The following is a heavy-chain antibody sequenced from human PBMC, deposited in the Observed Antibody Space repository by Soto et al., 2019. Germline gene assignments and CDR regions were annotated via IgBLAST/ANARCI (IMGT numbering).Heavy chain of an antibody. CDR1: GFSLTTAGVG. CDR2: IYWDDDE. J-gene: IGHJ4*02. CDR3: AHARNLITEDVQVGDFDY. Sequence: QINLKESGPTLVKPTQTLTLTCSFSGFSLTTAGVGVGWVRQSPGEALEWLALIYWDDDERYSPSLKTRLTIIKDPSKNQVFLIMTNMAPEDTATYYCAHARNLITEDVQVGDFDYWGQGTLVTVSS. V-gene: IGHV2-5*02. D-gene: IGHD1-1*01.